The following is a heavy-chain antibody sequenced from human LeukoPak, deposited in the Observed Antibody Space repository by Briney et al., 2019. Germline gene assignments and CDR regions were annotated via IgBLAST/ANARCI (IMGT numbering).Heavy chain of an antibody. J-gene: IGHJ4*02. CDR1: GSSFTSYW. CDR2: IYTGDSET. Sequence: GASLEISLKGSGSSFTSYWLGWVRPPPGKGLEWMGIIYTGDSETRYSASFQGQVTISADKSISTAYLQWSSLKASDTAMYYCARTDYWGQGTLVTVSS. CDR3: ARTDY. V-gene: IGHV5-51*01.